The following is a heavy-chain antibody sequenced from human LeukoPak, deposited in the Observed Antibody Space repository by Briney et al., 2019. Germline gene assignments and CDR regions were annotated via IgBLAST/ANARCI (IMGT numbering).Heavy chain of an antibody. V-gene: IGHV1-69*05. Sequence: GASVKVSCKASGGTFSSYAISWVRQAPGQGLEWMGGIIPIFGTANYAQKFQGRVTMTRNTSISTAYMELSSLRSEDTAVYYCARGFYYGYYYYMDVWGKGTTVTVSS. CDR3: ARGFYYGYYYYMDV. CDR1: GGTFSSYA. J-gene: IGHJ6*03. D-gene: IGHD3-10*01. CDR2: IIPIFGTA.